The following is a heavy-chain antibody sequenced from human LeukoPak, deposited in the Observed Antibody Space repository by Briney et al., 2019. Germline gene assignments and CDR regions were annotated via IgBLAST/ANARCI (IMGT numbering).Heavy chain of an antibody. CDR3: ARENGGGYYYGMDV. CDR2: INTNTGNP. D-gene: IGHD4-23*01. Sequence: ASVKVSCKASGYTFTSYAMNWVRQAPGQGLEWMGWINTNTGNPTYAQGFTGRFVFSLDTSVSTAYLQISSLKAEDTAVYYCARENGGGYYYGMDVWGQGTTVTVSS. CDR1: GYTFTSYA. J-gene: IGHJ6*02. V-gene: IGHV7-4-1*02.